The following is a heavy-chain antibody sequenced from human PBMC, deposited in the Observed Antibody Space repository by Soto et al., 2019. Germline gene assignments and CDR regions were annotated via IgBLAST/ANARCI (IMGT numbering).Heavy chain of an antibody. D-gene: IGHD5-12*01. CDR2: IQSGGPT. J-gene: IGHJ6*04. CDR1: GFTVSSKY. Sequence: EVQLVESGGGLVQPGGSLRLSCAASGFTVSSKYMSWVRQAPGKGLEWVSLIQSGGPTYYADSVKGRFTISRDNSENTVPLKIASMRDEDTCVYYGAREDVLFDGRRGYELPLDVWGKGTTLTFSS. V-gene: IGHV3-66*01. CDR3: AREDVLFDGRRGYELPLDV.